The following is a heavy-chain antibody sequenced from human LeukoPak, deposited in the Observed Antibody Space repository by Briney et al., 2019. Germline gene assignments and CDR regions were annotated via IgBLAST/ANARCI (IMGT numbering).Heavy chain of an antibody. Sequence: XXRQXXXRGLEXXGYNYYLGSTYYNPSLKSRVTISIATSKNQFSLKLSSVTAADTAVYYCARGEPGNFEGNYDYWGQGTLVTVSS. J-gene: IGHJ4*02. V-gene: IGHV4-31*02. CDR3: ARGEPGNFEGNYDY. CDR2: NYYLGST. D-gene: IGHD3-9*01.